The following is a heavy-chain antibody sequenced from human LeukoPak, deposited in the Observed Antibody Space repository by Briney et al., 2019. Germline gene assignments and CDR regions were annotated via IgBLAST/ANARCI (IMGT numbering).Heavy chain of an antibody. V-gene: IGHV4-30-4*01. CDR2: IYYSGST. CDR3: ARAPITMVWGVIIT. J-gene: IGHJ4*02. Sequence: SETLSLTCTVSGGSISSGDYYWSWIRQPPGKGLEWIGYIYYSGSTYYNPSLKSRVTISVDTSKNQFSLKLSSVTAADTAVYYCARAPITMVWGVIITWGQGTLVTVSS. CDR1: GGSISSGDYY. D-gene: IGHD3-10*01.